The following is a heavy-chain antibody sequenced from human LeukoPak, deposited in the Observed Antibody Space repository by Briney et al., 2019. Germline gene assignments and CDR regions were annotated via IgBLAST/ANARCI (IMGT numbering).Heavy chain of an antibody. CDR2: MNPNTGYT. V-gene: IGHV1-8*01. Sequence: ASVKVSCKASGYTFTSYDIIWVRQATGQGLEWMGWMNPNTGYTGYAHQFQGRITMTRNTAISTAYMDLSSLNSQDTAVYYCARDGPRSRYSVTWARNFDYWGQGTMVTVSS. CDR1: GYTFTSYD. D-gene: IGHD1-26*01. CDR3: ARDGPRSRYSVTWARNFDY. J-gene: IGHJ4*02.